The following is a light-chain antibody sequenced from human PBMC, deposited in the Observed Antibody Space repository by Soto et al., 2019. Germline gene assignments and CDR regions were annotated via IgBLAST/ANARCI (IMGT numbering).Light chain of an antibody. Sequence: QSVLTQPPSASGTPGQRVTISCSGSSSSIGSNTVNWYQQLPGTAPKLLIYSNDQRPSGVPDRFSGSKSGASASLVISGLQFDDEADYYCAAWDDSLNGLVFGGGTKLTVL. CDR2: SND. CDR1: SSSIGSNT. V-gene: IGLV1-44*01. J-gene: IGLJ2*01. CDR3: AAWDDSLNGLV.